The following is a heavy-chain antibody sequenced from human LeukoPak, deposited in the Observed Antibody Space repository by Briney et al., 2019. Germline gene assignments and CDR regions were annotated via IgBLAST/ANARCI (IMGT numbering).Heavy chain of an antibody. D-gene: IGHD3-22*01. V-gene: IGHV4-34*01. CDR2: INHSGST. CDR3: ARRRGYYYDSSALTH. CDR1: GGSFSGYY. Sequence: SETLSLTCAVYGGSFSGYYWSWIRQPPGKGLEWIGEINHSGSTNYNPSLKSRVTISVDTSKNQLSLKLSSVTAADTAVYYCARRRGYYYDSSALTHWGQGTLVTVSS. J-gene: IGHJ4*02.